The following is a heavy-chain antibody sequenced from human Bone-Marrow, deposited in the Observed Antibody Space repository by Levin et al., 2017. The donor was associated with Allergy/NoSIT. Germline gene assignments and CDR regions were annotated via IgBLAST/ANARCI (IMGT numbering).Heavy chain of an antibody. V-gene: IGHV3-30*18. CDR3: AKELDWFGVNWFDP. D-gene: IGHD3-3*01. CDR1: GFTFSSYA. J-gene: IGHJ5*02. CDR2: ILFDGTID. Sequence: PGGSLRLSCTASGFTFSSYAMHWVRQAPGKGLEWVAVILFDGTIDYYSDSVKGRFTISRDNSKNILYLQIDSLRPEDTAVYYCAKELDWFGVNWFDPWGQGTLVTVSS.